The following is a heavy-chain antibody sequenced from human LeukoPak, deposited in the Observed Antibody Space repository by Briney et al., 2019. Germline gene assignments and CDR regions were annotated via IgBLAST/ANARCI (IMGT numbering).Heavy chain of an antibody. CDR3: ARVVQYYYYYMDV. CDR2: IYYSGST. CDR1: GCSITTSSYY. J-gene: IGHJ6*03. Sequence: SETLSLTCTVSGCSITTSSYYWGWLRLPPGKGLERIGSIYYSGSTYYNPSLKSRVTISVDTSKNQFSLKLNSVTAANTAVYDCARVVQYYYYYMDVWGKGTTVTVSS. V-gene: IGHV4-39*07.